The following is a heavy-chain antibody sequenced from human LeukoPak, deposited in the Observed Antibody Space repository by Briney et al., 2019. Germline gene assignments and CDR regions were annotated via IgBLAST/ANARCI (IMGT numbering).Heavy chain of an antibody. CDR2: IDWDDDK. D-gene: IGHD2/OR15-2a*01. J-gene: IGHJ6*04. V-gene: IGHV2-70*11. CDR1: GFSLNTYGVC. Sequence: SGPALVKPTQTLTLTCTFSGFSLNTYGVCVSWIRQPPGKALEWLARIDWDDDKYYSTSLKTRLTISRDTSKNQVVLTMTNMDPEDTGTYYCARVRTTTFCYTCMDVWGTGTTVTVSP. CDR3: ARVRTTTFCYTCMDV.